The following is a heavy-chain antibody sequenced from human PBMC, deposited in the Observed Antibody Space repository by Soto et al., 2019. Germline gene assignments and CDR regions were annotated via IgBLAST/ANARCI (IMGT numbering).Heavy chain of an antibody. D-gene: IGHD6-13*01. J-gene: IGHJ6*02. V-gene: IGHV1-69*12. CDR2: IIPIFGTA. Sequence: QVQLVQSGAEVKKPGSSVKVSCKASGGTFSSYAISWVRQAPGQGLEWMGGIIPIFGTANYAQKFQGRVTITADESTSTANMELRRLRSEDTAVYYCARGAQQPYPYYYYGMDVWGQGTTVTVSS. CDR3: ARGAQQPYPYYYYGMDV. CDR1: GGTFSSYA.